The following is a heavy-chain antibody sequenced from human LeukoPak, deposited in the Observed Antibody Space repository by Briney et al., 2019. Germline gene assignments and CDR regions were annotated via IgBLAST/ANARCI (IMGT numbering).Heavy chain of an antibody. CDR2: IYTSGST. CDR1: GGSISRYS. Sequence: PLETLSLTCPVSGGSISRYSWSWIRQPAGKGLEWVGRIYTSGSTNYNPPLKSRVTMSVVTSKNQYSLKLSSVTAADTAVDYCARWDSSGYFRDNWFDPWGQGTLVTVSS. CDR3: ARWDSSGYFRDNWFDP. J-gene: IGHJ5*02. D-gene: IGHD3-22*01. V-gene: IGHV4-4*07.